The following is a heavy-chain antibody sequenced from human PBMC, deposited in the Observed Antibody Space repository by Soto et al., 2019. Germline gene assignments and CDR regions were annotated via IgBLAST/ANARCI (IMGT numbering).Heavy chain of an antibody. CDR3: AVMTAYYGMDV. J-gene: IGHJ6*02. V-gene: IGHV3-7*02. Sequence: EVQLVESGGGLVQPGGSLRLSCAASGFTFSSYWMSWVRQAPGKGLEWVANIKQDGSEKYYVDSVKGRFTISRDNAKNSLYLQMNGLRAEDTAVYYCAVMTAYYGMDVWGQGTTVTVSS. CDR2: IKQDGSEK. CDR1: GFTFSSYW. D-gene: IGHD2-8*01.